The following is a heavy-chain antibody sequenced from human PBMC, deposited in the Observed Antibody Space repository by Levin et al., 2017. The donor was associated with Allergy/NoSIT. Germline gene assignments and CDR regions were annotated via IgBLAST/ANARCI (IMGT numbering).Heavy chain of an antibody. V-gene: IGHV3-30*18. CDR3: AKDWGYCSSTGCYTGGAFDI. D-gene: IGHD2-2*02. Sequence: GGSLRLSCAASGITFSDYGMNWVRQAPGKGLEWVAVISYDGSNKYYADSVKGRFTISRDNSKNTLYLQMNSLRAEDTAVYYCAKDWGYCSSTGCYTGGAFDIWGLGTMVTVSS. J-gene: IGHJ3*02. CDR1: GITFSDYG. CDR2: ISYDGSNK.